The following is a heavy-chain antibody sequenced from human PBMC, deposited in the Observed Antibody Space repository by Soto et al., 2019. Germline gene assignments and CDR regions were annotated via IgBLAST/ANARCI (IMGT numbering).Heavy chain of an antibody. CDR1: GGTFSSYA. J-gene: IGHJ6*02. D-gene: IGHD6-6*01. V-gene: IGHV1-69*13. CDR3: ARDRLQLVLGVYYYYGLDV. CDR2: IIPIFGTA. Sequence: GASVKVSCKASGGTFSSYAISWVRQAPGQGLEWMGGIIPIFGTANYAQKFQGRVTITADESTSTAYMELSSLRSEDTAVYYCARDRLQLVLGVYYYYGLDVWGQGTTVTVSS.